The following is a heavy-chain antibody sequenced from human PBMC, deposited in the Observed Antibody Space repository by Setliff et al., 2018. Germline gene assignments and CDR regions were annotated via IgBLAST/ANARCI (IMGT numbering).Heavy chain of an antibody. CDR3: ARLGSSSWYNDVFDF. V-gene: IGHV5-51*01. Sequence: PGESLKISCKGSGYRFTTYWIGWVRQMPGKGLEWMGIIYPGDSDTRYSPSFQGQVAISADKSISTAYLQWSTLKASDTAMYYCARLGSSSWYNDVFDFWGPGTMVTVSS. CDR1: GYRFTTYW. J-gene: IGHJ3*01. CDR2: IYPGDSDT. D-gene: IGHD6-13*01.